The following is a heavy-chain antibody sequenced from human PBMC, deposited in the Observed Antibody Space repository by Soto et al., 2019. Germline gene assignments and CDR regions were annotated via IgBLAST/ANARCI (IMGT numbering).Heavy chain of an antibody. CDR3: ARDHVAVAYYFDY. CDR1: GYTFTSYA. Sequence: ASVKVSCKASGYTFTSYAMHWVRQAPGQRLEWMGWINAGNGNTKYSQKFQGRVTITRDTSASTAYMELSSLRSEDTAVHYCARDHVAVAYYFDYWGQGTLVTVSS. D-gene: IGHD6-19*01. CDR2: INAGNGNT. J-gene: IGHJ4*02. V-gene: IGHV1-3*01.